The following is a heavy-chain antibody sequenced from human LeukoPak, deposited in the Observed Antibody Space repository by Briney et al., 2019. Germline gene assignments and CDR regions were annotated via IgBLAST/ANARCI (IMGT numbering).Heavy chain of an antibody. CDR1: GYTFTDYY. CDR3: ATVDYGGQRGWDY. D-gene: IGHD4-23*01. CDR2: VDPEDGET. Sequence: VRLSCKVSGYTFTDYYMHWVQQAPGKGLEWMGLVDPEDGETIYAEKFQGRVTITADTSTDTAYMELSSLRSEDTAVYYCATVDYGGQRGWDYWGQGTLVTVSS. J-gene: IGHJ4*02. V-gene: IGHV1-69-2*01.